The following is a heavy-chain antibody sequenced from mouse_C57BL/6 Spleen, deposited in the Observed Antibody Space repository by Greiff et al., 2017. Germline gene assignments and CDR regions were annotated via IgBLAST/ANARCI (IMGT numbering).Heavy chain of an antibody. CDR2: ISYDGSN. Sequence: ESGPGLVKPSQSLSLTCSVTGYSITSGYYWNWIRQFPGNKLEWMGYISYDGSNNYNPSLKNRISITRDTSKNQFFLKLNSVTTEDTATYYGARDLGHWYFDVWGTGTTVTVSS. CDR1: GYSITSGYY. V-gene: IGHV3-6*01. J-gene: IGHJ1*03. CDR3: ARDLGHWYFDV. D-gene: IGHD4-1*01.